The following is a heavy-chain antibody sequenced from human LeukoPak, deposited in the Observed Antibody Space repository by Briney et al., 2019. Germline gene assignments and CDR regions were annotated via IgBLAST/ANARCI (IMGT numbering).Heavy chain of an antibody. D-gene: IGHD3-10*01. V-gene: IGHV3-7*01. Sequence: PGGSLRLSCVVSGFNFSNYWMSWVRQAPGKGLEWVANIDQEGGEQNYVGSVKGRFSISRDNAKTSVYLQMNSLKVEDTAFYYCARSKAGGYWGQGTLVTVSS. CDR2: IDQEGGEQ. J-gene: IGHJ4*02. CDR3: ARSKAGGY. CDR1: GFNFSNYW.